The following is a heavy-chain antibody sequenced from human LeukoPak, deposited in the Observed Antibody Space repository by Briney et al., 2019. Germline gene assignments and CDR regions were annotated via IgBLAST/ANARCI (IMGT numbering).Heavy chain of an antibody. CDR3: ARDKGASRRYSGYGSDAFDI. CDR1: GFTFSDYY. Sequence: KPGGSLRLSCAASGFTFSDYYMSWIRQAPGKGLEWVSYISSSGSTIYYADSVKGRFTISRDDAKNSLYLQMNSLRAEDTAVYYCARDKGASRRYSGYGSDAFDIWGQGTMATVSS. J-gene: IGHJ3*02. D-gene: IGHD5-12*01. CDR2: ISSSGSTI. V-gene: IGHV3-11*01.